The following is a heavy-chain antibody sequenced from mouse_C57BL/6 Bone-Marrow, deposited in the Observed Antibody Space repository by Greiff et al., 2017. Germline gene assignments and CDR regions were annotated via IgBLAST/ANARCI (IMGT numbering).Heavy chain of an antibody. D-gene: IGHD2-2*01. CDR3: VRWLPYYYAMDY. CDR2: IRSKSNNYAT. V-gene: IGHV10-1*01. J-gene: IGHJ4*01. Sequence: EVKLVESGGGLVQPKGSLKLSCAASGFSFNTYAMNWVRQAPGKGLEWVARIRSKSNNYATYYADSLKDRFTISRDDSESMLYLQMNNLKTEDTAMYYCVRWLPYYYAMDYWGQGTSVTVSS. CDR1: GFSFNTYA.